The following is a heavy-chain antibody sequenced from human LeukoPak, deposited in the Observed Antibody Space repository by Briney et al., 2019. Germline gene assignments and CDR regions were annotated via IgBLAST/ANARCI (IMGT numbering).Heavy chain of an antibody. CDR2: INPNSGGT. J-gene: IGHJ6*02. Sequence: ASVKVSCKASGYTFTGYYMHWVRQAPGQGLEWMGWINPNSGGTNYAQKFQGRVTMTRDTSIRTVYMDLSRLRSDDTAVYYCARVLAYSSSSYRSYYYGMDVWGQGTTVTVSS. D-gene: IGHD6-6*01. CDR3: ARVLAYSSSSYRSYYYGMDV. CDR1: GYTFTGYY. V-gene: IGHV1-2*02.